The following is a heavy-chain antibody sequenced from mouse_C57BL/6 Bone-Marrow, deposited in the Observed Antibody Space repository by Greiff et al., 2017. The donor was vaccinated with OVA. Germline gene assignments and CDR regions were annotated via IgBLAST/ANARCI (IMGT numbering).Heavy chain of an antibody. V-gene: IGHV5-16*01. CDR2: INYDGSST. J-gene: IGHJ1*03. D-gene: IGHD1-1*01. Sequence: DVHLVESEGGLVQPGSSMKLSCTASGFTFSDYYMAWVRQVPEKGLEWVANINYDGSSTYYLDSLKSRFIISRDNAKNILYLQMSSLKSEDTATYYCARGGSSYPYWYFDVWGTGTTVTVSS. CDR1: GFTFSDYY. CDR3: ARGGSSYPYWYFDV.